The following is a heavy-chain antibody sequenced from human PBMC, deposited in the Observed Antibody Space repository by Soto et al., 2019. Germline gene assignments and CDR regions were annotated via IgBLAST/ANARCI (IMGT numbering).Heavy chain of an antibody. J-gene: IGHJ4*02. Sequence: QVQLQESGPGLVKPSQTLSLTCTVSGGSISSGGYYWSWIRQHPGKGLEWIGYIYYSGSTSYNPYLQIRVTIAVDTSNTQVALKLSSVTPADTAVYYCAREIDDSSGYYQVTLFDYWVQGTLVTVSS. CDR3: AREIDDSSGYYQVTLFDY. CDR1: GGSISSGGYY. CDR2: IYYSGST. V-gene: IGHV4-31*03. D-gene: IGHD3-22*01.